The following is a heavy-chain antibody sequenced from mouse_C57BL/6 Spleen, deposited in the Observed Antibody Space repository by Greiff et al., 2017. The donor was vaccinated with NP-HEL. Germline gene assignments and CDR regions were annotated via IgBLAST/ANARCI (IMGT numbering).Heavy chain of an antibody. CDR3: TRGLSNWYFDV. V-gene: IGHV14-1*01. Sequence: VQLQQSGAELVRPGASVKLSCTASGFNIQDYYMHWVKQRPEQGLEWIGRIYPEDGVTEYAPKFQGKATMTADTPSNTAYLQLSSLTSEDTAVYYCTRGLSNWYFDVWGTGTTVTVSS. J-gene: IGHJ1*03. CDR2: IYPEDGVT. CDR1: GFNIQDYY. D-gene: IGHD2-4*01.